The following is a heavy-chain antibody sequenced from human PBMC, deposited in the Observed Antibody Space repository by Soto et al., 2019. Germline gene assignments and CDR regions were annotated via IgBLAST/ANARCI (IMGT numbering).Heavy chain of an antibody. J-gene: IGHJ5*01. Sequence: LXLXCAASEFNFSIXAMHWVPHAPGKWLEWLEVISYDGSHAFYADSLKGRFTISRDKSKNTMSLEINSLITDDTDVYYCAKESVSGIRVFCPWGQGTLVTVSS. D-gene: IGHD3-3*01. V-gene: IGHV3-30*18. CDR1: EFNFSIXA. CDR2: ISYDGSHA. CDR3: AKESVSGIRVFCP.